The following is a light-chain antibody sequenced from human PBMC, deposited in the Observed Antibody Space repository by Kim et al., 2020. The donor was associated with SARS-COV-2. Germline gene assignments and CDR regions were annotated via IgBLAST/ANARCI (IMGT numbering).Light chain of an antibody. CDR1: SSDVGSYNL. J-gene: IGLJ3*02. Sequence: QSALTQPASVSGSPGQSITISCTGTSSDVGSYNLVSWYQQHPGKAPKLMIYEGSKRPSGVSNRFSGSKSGNTASLTISGLQAEDEADYYCCSYAGSSTLWFGGGTQLTVL. CDR2: EGS. V-gene: IGLV2-23*01. CDR3: CSYAGSSTLW.